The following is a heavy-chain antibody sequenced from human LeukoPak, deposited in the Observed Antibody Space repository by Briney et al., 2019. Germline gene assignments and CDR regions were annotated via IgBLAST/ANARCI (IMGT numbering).Heavy chain of an antibody. CDR3: AKGLQYYHNGMDV. CDR1: GFSFDDYA. Sequence: QSGGSLRLSCAASGFSFDDYAMYWVRQTPGKGLEWVSGISWNSGTIAYADSVKGRFTISRDNAKNSLYLQMNSLRGEDTAFYFCAKGLQYYHNGMDVWGQGTTVIVSS. V-gene: IGHV3-9*01. J-gene: IGHJ6*02. D-gene: IGHD2-15*01. CDR2: ISWNSGTI.